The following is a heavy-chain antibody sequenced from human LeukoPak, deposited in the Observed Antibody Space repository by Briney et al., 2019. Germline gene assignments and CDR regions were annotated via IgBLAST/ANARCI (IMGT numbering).Heavy chain of an antibody. CDR2: IYTSGST. D-gene: IGHD2-2*01. J-gene: IGHJ5*02. CDR3: VRLGVVGLDRNWFDP. CDR1: SGSIRSASYY. V-gene: IGHV4-61*02. Sequence: SETLSLTCSVSSGSIRSASYYWSWIRQPAGKGLEWIGRIYTSGSTNYNPSLKSRVTMSVDTSKNQFSLRLTSVTAADTAVYYCVRLGVVGLDRNWFDPWGQGTLVTVSS.